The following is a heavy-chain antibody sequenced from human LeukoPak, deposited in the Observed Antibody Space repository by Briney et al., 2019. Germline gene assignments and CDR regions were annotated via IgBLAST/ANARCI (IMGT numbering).Heavy chain of an antibody. J-gene: IGHJ6*02. V-gene: IGHV4-4*07. CDR2: IYANGDT. CDR3: ARETRIRGVSVRESHYFYYYGMDV. Sequence: SDTLSLTRTVSGGSIDNFYWTWIRQPAGRGLEWIGRIYANGDTNYNPSLRSRLTLSVATSRNQFSLSLTSVTAADTAVYYCARETRIRGVSVRESHYFYYYGMDVWGQGTTVIVSS. CDR1: GGSIDNFY. D-gene: IGHD3-10*01.